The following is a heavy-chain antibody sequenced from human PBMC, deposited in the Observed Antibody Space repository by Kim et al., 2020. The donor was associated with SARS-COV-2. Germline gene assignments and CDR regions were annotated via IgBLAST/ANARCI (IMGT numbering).Heavy chain of an antibody. V-gene: IGHV4-34*01. CDR2: INHSGST. CDR1: GGSFSGYY. CDR3: ARRISSGWYPYYFDY. Sequence: SETLSLTCAVYGGSFSGYYWSWIRQPPGKGLEWIGEINHSGSTNYNPSLKSRVTISVDTSKNQFSLKLSSVTAADTAVYYCARRISSGWYPYYFDYWGQGTLVTVSS. J-gene: IGHJ4*02. D-gene: IGHD6-19*01.